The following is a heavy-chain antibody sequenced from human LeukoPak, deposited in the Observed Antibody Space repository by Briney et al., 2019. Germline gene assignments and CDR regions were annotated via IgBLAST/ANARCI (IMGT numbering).Heavy chain of an antibody. J-gene: IGHJ4*02. D-gene: IGHD3-3*01. CDR3: AISGDTSGPELDY. CDR1: GYTFTAYY. V-gene: IGHV1-2*02. CDR2: INPEIGGT. Sequence: ASVRVSFTASGYTFTAYYMHWVGQAPGQGREWMGWINPEIGGTNNAHKFQGRVTMTRDTSISTAYMELSRLRSDDTAVYWCAISGDTSGPELDYWGQGTLVTVSS.